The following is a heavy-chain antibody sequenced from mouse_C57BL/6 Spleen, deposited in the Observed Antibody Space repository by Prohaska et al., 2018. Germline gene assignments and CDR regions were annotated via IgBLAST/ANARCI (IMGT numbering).Heavy chain of an antibody. CDR3: ARGPDY. J-gene: IGHJ2*01. CDR2: INPNNGGT. V-gene: IGHV1-26*01. Sequence: QSHGKSLEWIGDINPNNGGTSYNQKFKGKATLTVDKSSSTAYMELRSLTSEDSAVYYCARGPDYWGQGTTLTVSS.